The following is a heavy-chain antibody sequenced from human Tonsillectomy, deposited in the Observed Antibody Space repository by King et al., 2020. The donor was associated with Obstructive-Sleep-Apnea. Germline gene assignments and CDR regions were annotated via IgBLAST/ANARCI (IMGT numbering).Heavy chain of an antibody. Sequence: VQLVESGGGLVQPGGSLRLSCTVSGFTFSSYWMHWLRQAPGKGLVWVSRINTDGSSTSYADSVKGRFTISRDNAKNTLYLQMNSLRVEDTAVYYCARGTGAPDYGGNSSRRGGAIDIWGQGTMVTVSS. D-gene: IGHD4-23*01. V-gene: IGHV3-74*01. CDR2: INTDGSST. J-gene: IGHJ3*02. CDR3: ARGTGAPDYGGNSSRRGGAIDI. CDR1: GFTFSSYW.